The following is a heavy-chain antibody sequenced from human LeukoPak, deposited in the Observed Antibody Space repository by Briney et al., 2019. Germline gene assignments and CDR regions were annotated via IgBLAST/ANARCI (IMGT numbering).Heavy chain of an antibody. CDR2: IRSRAKNYAA. D-gene: IGHD2-2*01. J-gene: IGHJ4*02. CDR3: IRHVEFQRPY. CDR1: AVSLSASA. Sequence: GRSLSLSCAGSAVSLSASAMGSVRHPSGGGLQLVAHIRSRAKNYAAAYDVSVRGRFFISRDDSSNMAFLQKTSLKIEDTGMYDSIRHVEFQRPYWGQGVLVTVSS. V-gene: IGHV3-73*01.